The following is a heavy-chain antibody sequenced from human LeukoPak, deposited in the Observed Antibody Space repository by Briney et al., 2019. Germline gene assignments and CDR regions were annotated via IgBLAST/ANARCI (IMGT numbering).Heavy chain of an antibody. CDR1: RFTFSTYW. J-gene: IGHJ4*02. Sequence: GGSLRLSCVASRFTFSTYWMNWVPQAPGQGLEWVANIKQDGSEKHYVDSVKGRFTISRDNARKSLYLQMNSLRAEDTAVYYCAKRRSPVVRGVNVDYWGQGTLVTVSS. V-gene: IGHV3-7*03. CDR2: IKQDGSEK. CDR3: AKRRSPVVRGVNVDY. D-gene: IGHD3-10*01.